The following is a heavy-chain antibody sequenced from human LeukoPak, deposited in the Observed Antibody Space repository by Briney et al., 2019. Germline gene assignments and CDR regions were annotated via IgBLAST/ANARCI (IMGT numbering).Heavy chain of an antibody. CDR3: AKDINSHCRGDCSDY. J-gene: IGHJ4*02. V-gene: IGHV3-30*02. D-gene: IGHD2-15*01. CDR1: GFTFSDYY. CDR2: IRNDGSNK. Sequence: GGSLRLSCAASGFTFSDYYMSWIRQAPGKGLEWVAFIRNDGSNKYYVDSVKGRFTISRDNSKNTVDLQMNSLRAEDTAVYYCAKDINSHCRGDCSDYWGQGTLVIVSS.